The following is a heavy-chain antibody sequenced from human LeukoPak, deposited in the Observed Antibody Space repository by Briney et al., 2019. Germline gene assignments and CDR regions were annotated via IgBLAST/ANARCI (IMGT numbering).Heavy chain of an antibody. CDR2: IYYSGST. CDR1: GGSISSYY. Sequence: PSETLSLTCTVSGGSISSYYWSWIRQPPGKGLEWIGYIYYSGSTNYNPSLKSRVTISVDTSKNQFSLKLSSVTAADTAVYYCARDYYGSGSSLFDYWGQGTLVTVSS. J-gene: IGHJ4*02. CDR3: ARDYYGSGSSLFDY. V-gene: IGHV4-59*01. D-gene: IGHD3-10*01.